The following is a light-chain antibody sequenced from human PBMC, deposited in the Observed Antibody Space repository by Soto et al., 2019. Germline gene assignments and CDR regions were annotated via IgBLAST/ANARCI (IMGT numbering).Light chain of an antibody. J-gene: IGLJ2*01. CDR1: SSDVGSYNL. V-gene: IGLV2-23*03. CDR2: EGT. Sequence: QSALTQPASVSGSTGQSITISCTGSSSDVGSYNLVSWYQQHPGKAPKLVIYEGTKRPSGVSNRFSGSKSGNTASLTISGLQAEDEADYHCCSYAGSNTFVIFGGGTKLTVL. CDR3: CSYAGSNTFVI.